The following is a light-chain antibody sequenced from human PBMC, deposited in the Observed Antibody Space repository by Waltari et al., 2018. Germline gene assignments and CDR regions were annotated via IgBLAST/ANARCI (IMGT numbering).Light chain of an antibody. CDR2: EVS. CDR1: SSDVGAYNY. CDR3: SSYGGSNTVV. Sequence: QSALTQPPSASGSPGQSVTIPCTGTSSDVGAYNYVSWYQQHPGKAPKLMISEVSKRPSGVPDRFSGSKSGNTASPTVSGLQSEDEADYYCSSYGGSNTVVFGGGTKLTVL. V-gene: IGLV2-8*01. J-gene: IGLJ2*01.